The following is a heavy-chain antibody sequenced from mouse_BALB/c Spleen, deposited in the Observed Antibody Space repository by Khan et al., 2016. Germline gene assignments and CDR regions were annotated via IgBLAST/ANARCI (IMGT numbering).Heavy chain of an antibody. D-gene: IGHD1-1*01. V-gene: IGHV9-3-1*01. CDR2: INTYTGEP. CDR3: ARGLHSSTVATTVYWYFDV. CDR1: GYTFTNYG. J-gene: IGHJ1*01. Sequence: QIQLVQSGPELKKPGETVKISCKASGYTFTNYGMNWVKQAPGKGLKWMGWINTYTGEPTYSDDFKGRFAFSLETSVSTAYLQINNLDNEDTATYFCARGLHSSTVATTVYWYFDVWGAGTTVTVSS.